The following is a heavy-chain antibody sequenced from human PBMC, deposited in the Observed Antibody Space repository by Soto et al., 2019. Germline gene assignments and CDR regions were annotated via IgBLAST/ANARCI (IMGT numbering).Heavy chain of an antibody. J-gene: IGHJ6*02. CDR1: GFTVGSNY. Sequence: EVQLVETGGGLIQPGGSLRLSCAASGFTVGSNYMSWVRQAPGKGLEWVSVIYSGGSTYYADSVKGRFTISRDNSKNTLYLHMNSQRAEDTAVYYCARAARQTGIAALGGLGMDVWGQGTTVAVSS. CDR2: IYSGGST. V-gene: IGHV3-53*02. CDR3: ARAARQTGIAALGGLGMDV. D-gene: IGHD6-13*01.